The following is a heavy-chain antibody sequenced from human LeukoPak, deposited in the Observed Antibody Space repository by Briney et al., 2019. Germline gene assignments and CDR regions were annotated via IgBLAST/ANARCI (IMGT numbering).Heavy chain of an antibody. J-gene: IGHJ4*02. V-gene: IGHV4-59*01. Sequence: PSETLSLTCTVSGGSISSYYWSWIRQPPGKGLEWIGYIYYSGSTNYNPSLKSRVTISVDTSKNQFSLKPSSVTAADTAVYYCARGGVVGAIDYWGQGTLVTVSS. CDR1: GGSISSYY. D-gene: IGHD2-15*01. CDR2: IYYSGST. CDR3: ARGGVVGAIDY.